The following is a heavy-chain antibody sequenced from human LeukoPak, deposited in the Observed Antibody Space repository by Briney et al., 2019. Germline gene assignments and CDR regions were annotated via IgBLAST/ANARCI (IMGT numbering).Heavy chain of an antibody. V-gene: IGHV4-4*07. CDR3: ARAPEFSSGWLLDW. CDR2: IHPSGST. D-gene: IGHD6-19*01. Sequence: SETLPLTCTVSGGSISSYYWTWIRQSAGKGLEWIGRIHPSGSTNYNPSLESRVTTSVDTSMKQFSLKVTSVTATDTGVYYCARAPEFSSGWLLDWWGQGSLVTVSS. J-gene: IGHJ4*02. CDR1: GGSISSYY.